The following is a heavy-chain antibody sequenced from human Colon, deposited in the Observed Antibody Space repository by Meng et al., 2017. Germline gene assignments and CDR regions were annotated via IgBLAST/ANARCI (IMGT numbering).Heavy chain of an antibody. CDR3: AGGPAWLQFDY. Sequence: GGSLRLSCATSGFTFSNYGMHWVRQAPGKGLEWVAVIWYDGSKRYYADSVKDRFTISRDNSKNTLYLQMNSLRAEDTAVYYCAGGPAWLQFDYWGQGTLVTVSS. J-gene: IGHJ4*02. V-gene: IGHV3-33*01. D-gene: IGHD5-24*01. CDR1: GFTFSNYG. CDR2: IWYDGSKR.